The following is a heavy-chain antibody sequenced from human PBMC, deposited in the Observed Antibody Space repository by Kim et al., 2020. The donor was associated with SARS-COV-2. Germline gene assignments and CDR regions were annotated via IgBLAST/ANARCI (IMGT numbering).Heavy chain of an antibody. CDR2: ISSSSSDI. D-gene: IGHD3-9*01. CDR1: GFTFSSYS. CDR3: ARGSIDYDICTGSEQLNPFDP. V-gene: IGHV3-21*01. Sequence: GGSLRLSCAASGFTFSSYSMNWVRQAPAKGLEWVSSISSSSSDIYYADSVKGRFTISRDNAKNSLYLQMNSLRAEDTAVYYCARGSIDYDICTGSEQLNPFDPWPQGTRHPVSS. J-gene: IGHJ5*02.